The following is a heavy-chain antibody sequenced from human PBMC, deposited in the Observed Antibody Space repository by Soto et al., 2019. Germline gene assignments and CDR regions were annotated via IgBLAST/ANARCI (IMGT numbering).Heavy chain of an antibody. J-gene: IGHJ5*02. CDR1: GYTFSDHG. D-gene: IGHD2-8*01. CDR3: AKDRPRLTQQFNGVA. V-gene: IGHV1-18*01. CDR2: ISAYNCDT. Sequence: QIQLVQSGPEVKKPGASVRVSCKASGYTFSDHGFSWVRQGPGQGLEWLEWISAYNCDTVYAQKLQDRVTMTTDTSPGTAYMELRSLRSDDTAVYYFAKDRPRLTQQFNGVAWGQGTLVTVSS.